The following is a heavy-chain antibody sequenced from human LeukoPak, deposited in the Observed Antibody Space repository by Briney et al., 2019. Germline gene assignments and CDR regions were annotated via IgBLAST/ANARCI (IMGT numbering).Heavy chain of an antibody. J-gene: IGHJ5*02. D-gene: IGHD3-22*01. CDR2: IYYSGST. V-gene: IGHV4-39*01. CDR3: ARNASTMIVPGGWFDP. CDR1: GGSIRSSGYY. Sequence: SETLSLTCTVSGGSIRSSGYYWRWLRQPPGKGLEWIGSIYYSGSTSYTPSLKSRVTMTVDTSQNQFSLKLSSVTAADTAVYYCARNASTMIVPGGWFDPWGQGTLVTVSS.